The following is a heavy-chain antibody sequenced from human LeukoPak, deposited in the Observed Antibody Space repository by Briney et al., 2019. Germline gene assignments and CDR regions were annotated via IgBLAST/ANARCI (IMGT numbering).Heavy chain of an antibody. D-gene: IGHD6-25*01. CDR2: ISSSGSTI. J-gene: IGHJ6*03. CDR3: ARSSAYYYYYYYMDA. CDR1: GFTFSDYY. Sequence: KAGGSLRLSCAASGFTFSDYYMSWIRQAPGKGLEWVSYISSSGSTIYYADSVKGRFTISRDNAKNSLYLQMNSLRAEDTAVYYCARSSAYYYYYYYMDAWGKGTTVTVSS. V-gene: IGHV3-11*01.